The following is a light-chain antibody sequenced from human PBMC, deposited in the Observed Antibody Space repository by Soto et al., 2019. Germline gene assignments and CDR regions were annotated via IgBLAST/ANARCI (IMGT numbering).Light chain of an antibody. CDR3: HQRYNWPRVT. V-gene: IGKV3-11*01. J-gene: IGKJ5*01. CDR2: DVS. CDR1: QYVSNS. Sequence: EIVLTQSPATLSLSPGERVTLSCRASQYVSNSLAWYQQKPGQAPRLLIYDVSNRATGIPARFSGSGSGTDFTLTITSLEPEDFAVYFCHQRYNWPRVTFGQGTRLEIK.